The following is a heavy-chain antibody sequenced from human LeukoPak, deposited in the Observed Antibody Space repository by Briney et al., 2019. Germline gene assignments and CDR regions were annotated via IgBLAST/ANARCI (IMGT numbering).Heavy chain of an antibody. CDR3: ARGPYSSSWYYYYYYMDV. J-gene: IGHJ6*03. D-gene: IGHD6-13*01. V-gene: IGHV4-34*01. CDR2: INDSGST. Sequence: SETLSLTCAVYGGSFSGYYWSWIRQPPGKGLEWIGEINDSGSTNYNPSPKSRVTMSVDTSKNQISLKLTSVTAADTAVYYCARGPYSSSWYYYYYYMDVWGKGTTVTVSS. CDR1: GGSFSGYY.